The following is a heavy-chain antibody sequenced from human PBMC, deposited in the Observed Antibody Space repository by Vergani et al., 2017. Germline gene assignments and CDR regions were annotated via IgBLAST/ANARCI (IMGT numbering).Heavy chain of an antibody. D-gene: IGHD3-22*01. CDR1: GFTFSSYW. V-gene: IGHV3-7*01. CDR3: AREYPGITMIVVADAFDI. J-gene: IGHJ3*02. Sequence: EVQLLESGGGLVQPGGSLRLSCAASGFTFSSYWMSWVRQAPGKGLEWVANIKQDGSEKYYVDSVKGRFTISRDNAKNSLYLQMNSLRAEDTAVYYCAREYPGITMIVVADAFDIWGQGTMVTVSS. CDR2: IKQDGSEK.